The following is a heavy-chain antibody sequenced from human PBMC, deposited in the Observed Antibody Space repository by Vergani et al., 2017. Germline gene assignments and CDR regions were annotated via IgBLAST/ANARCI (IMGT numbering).Heavy chain of an antibody. CDR1: GGSISSSSYY. J-gene: IGHJ3*02. V-gene: IGHV4-39*01. Sequence: QLQLQVSGPGLVKPSETLSLTCTVSGGSISSSSYYWGWIRQPPGKGLEWIGSIYYSGSTYYNPSLKSRVTISVDTSKNQFSLKLSSVTAADTAVYYCASPDSSGYLLAFDIWGQGTMVTVSS. CDR3: ASPDSSGYLLAFDI. CDR2: IYYSGST. D-gene: IGHD3-22*01.